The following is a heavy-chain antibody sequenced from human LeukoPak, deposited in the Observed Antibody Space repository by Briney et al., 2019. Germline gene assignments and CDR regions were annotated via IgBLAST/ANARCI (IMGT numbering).Heavy chain of an antibody. CDR1: GFTVSGNY. CDR3: ARRAGEYSHPYDY. J-gene: IGHJ4*02. CDR2: IYSGGTT. D-gene: IGHD2-15*01. Sequence: GGSLRLSCAVSGFTVSGNYMSWVRQAPGKGLEWVSLIYSGGTTYYADSVKGRFTISRDNSKNTLYLQMNSLRAEDTAIYYCARRAGEYSHPYDYWGQGTLVTVSS. V-gene: IGHV3-53*01.